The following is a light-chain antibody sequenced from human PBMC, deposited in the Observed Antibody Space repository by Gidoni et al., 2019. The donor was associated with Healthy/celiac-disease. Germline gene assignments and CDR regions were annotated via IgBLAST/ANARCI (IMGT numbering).Light chain of an antibody. J-gene: IGKJ3*01. Sequence: DIVMTQSPDSLAVSLGERATINCKSSQSVLYSSNNKNYLAWYQQKPGQPPKLLIYWASTRESGVPDRFSGSGSGTDFTLTISSRQAEDVAVYYCQQYYSTPHTFGPGTKVDIK. V-gene: IGKV4-1*01. CDR1: QSVLYSSNNKNY. CDR3: QQYYSTPHT. CDR2: WAS.